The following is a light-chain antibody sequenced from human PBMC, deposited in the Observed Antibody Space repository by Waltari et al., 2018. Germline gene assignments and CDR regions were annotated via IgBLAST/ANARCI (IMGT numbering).Light chain of an antibody. CDR3: SSYAGSMTLV. J-gene: IGLJ2*01. V-gene: IGLV2-8*01. CDR2: EVS. Sequence: QSALTPPPSASGSPGQSVTISCTGTSSDVGGYNFVSWYQQHPGNAPKLMLYEVSERPSGVPDRFSGAKSGNTASLTVAGLQTEDESDYYGSSYAGSMTLVFGGGTKLTVL. CDR1: SSDVGGYNF.